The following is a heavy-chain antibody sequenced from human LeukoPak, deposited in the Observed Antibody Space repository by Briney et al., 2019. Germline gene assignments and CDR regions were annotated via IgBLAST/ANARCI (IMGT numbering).Heavy chain of an antibody. CDR3: ARATGYCSGTSCYDWFGP. V-gene: IGHV3-33*01. CDR2: IWNDGSNK. CDR1: GFTFSSYG. J-gene: IGHJ5*02. D-gene: IGHD2-2*01. Sequence: GGSLRLSCAASGFTFSSYGMHWVRQAPGKGLEWVAVIWNDGSNKYYADSVQGRFAISRDNSTDTLSLQMNSLRAEDTAVYYCARATGYCSGTSCYDWFGPWGQGTLVTVSS.